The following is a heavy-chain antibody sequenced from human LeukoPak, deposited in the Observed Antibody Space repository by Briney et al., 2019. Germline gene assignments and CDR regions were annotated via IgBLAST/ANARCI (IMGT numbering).Heavy chain of an antibody. CDR1: GGSISSSSYY. V-gene: IGHV4-39*07. D-gene: IGHD3-22*01. CDR2: IYYSGST. CDR3: ARREDYYDSSGHVDY. J-gene: IGHJ4*02. Sequence: SETLSLTCTASGGSISSSSYYWGWIRQPPGKGLEWIGSIYYSGSTYYNPSLKSRVTISVDTSKNQFSLKLSSVTAADTAVYYCARREDYYDSSGHVDYWGQGTLVTVSS.